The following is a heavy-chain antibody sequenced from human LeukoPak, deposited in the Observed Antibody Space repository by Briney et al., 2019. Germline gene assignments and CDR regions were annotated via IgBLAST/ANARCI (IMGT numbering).Heavy chain of an antibody. CDR2: ISSSSSYT. J-gene: IGHJ4*02. V-gene: IGHV3-11*03. D-gene: IGHD3-22*01. CDR3: AGAYYYESSGYFYFDY. Sequence: PGGSLRLSCAASGFTFSDYYMSWIRQAPGKGLEWVSYISSSSSYTNYADSVKGRFTISRDNSKNTMYLQMNNLRAEDTAVYYCAGAYYYESSGYFYFDYWGQGTLVTVSS. CDR1: GFTFSDYY.